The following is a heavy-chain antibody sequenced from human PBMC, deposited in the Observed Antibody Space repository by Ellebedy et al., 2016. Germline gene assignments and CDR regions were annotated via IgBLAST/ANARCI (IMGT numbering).Heavy chain of an antibody. D-gene: IGHD2-2*01. V-gene: IGHV4-39*07. Sequence: SETLSLTCTVSGGSISSSSYYWGWIRQPPGKGLEWIGSIYYSGSTYYNPSLKSRVTISVDTSKNQFSLKLSSVTAADTAVYYCATLIGLPGVKDDAFDIWGQGTMVTVSS. CDR3: ATLIGLPGVKDDAFDI. J-gene: IGHJ3*02. CDR1: GGSISSSSYY. CDR2: IYYSGST.